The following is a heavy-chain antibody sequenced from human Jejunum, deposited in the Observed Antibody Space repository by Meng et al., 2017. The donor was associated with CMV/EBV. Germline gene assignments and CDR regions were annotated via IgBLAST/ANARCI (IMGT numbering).Heavy chain of an antibody. CDR2: INHSGST. D-gene: IGHD4-17*01. V-gene: IGHV4-34*01. Sequence: SVLLKPSQSLSLTCTVYGESFSGYYLTWIRQPPGKGLEWIGEINHSGSTNYNPSLKSRVTILVDTSKRQFSLRLSFVTAADTAVYYCARVGGAQHGDFDFWGQGTLVTVSS. CDR3: ARVGGAQHGDFDF. J-gene: IGHJ4*02. CDR1: GESFSGYY.